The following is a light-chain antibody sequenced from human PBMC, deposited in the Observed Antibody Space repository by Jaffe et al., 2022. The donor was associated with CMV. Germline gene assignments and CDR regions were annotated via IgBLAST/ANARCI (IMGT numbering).Light chain of an antibody. CDR3: GADHGSGSIVVYV. J-gene: IGLJ3*02. Sequence: QPVLTQPPSASASLGASVTLTCTLSSGYSNYKVDWYQQRPQEGPRFVMRVGPAGIVGSKGDGIPDRFSVLGSGLNRYLTIKNIQEEDESDYHCGADHGSGSIVVYVFGGGTKLTVL. V-gene: IGLV9-49*01. CDR1: SGYSNYK. CDR2: VGPAGIVG.